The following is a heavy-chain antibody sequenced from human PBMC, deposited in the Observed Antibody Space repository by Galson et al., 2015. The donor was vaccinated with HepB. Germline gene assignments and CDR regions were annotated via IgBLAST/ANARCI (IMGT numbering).Heavy chain of an antibody. CDR2: ISGSGGST. CDR1: GFTFSSYA. CDR3: ASLTTVVTNPLDY. V-gene: IGHV3-23*01. D-gene: IGHD4-23*01. Sequence: SLRLSCAASGFTFSSYAMSWVRQAPGKGLEWVSAISGSGGSTYYADSVKGRFTISRDNSKNTLYLQMNSLRAEDTAVYYCASLTTVVTNPLDYWGQGTLVTVSS. J-gene: IGHJ4*02.